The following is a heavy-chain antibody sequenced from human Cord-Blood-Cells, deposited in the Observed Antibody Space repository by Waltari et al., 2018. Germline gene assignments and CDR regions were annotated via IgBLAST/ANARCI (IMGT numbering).Heavy chain of an antibody. Sequence: EVQLVQSGAEVKKPGEYLKISCKVSGYSFTSYWIGWVRQMHGKGLEWMGIIYPGDSDTRYSPSFQGQVTISADKSISTAYLQWSSLKASDTAMYYCARQNYDILTGYDAFDIWGQGTMVTVSS. V-gene: IGHV5-51*01. J-gene: IGHJ3*02. D-gene: IGHD3-9*01. CDR2: IYPGDSDT. CDR3: ARQNYDILTGYDAFDI. CDR1: GYSFTSYW.